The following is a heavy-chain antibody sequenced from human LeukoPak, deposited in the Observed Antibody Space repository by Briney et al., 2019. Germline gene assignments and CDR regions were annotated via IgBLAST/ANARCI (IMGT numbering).Heavy chain of an antibody. CDR2: ISAYNGNT. CDR3: ARDTYYYDSSGYYPGY. J-gene: IGHJ4*02. D-gene: IGHD3-22*01. CDR1: GYTFTSYG. Sequence: APVKVSCKASGYTFTSYGISWVRQAPGQGLEWMGWISAYNGNTNYAQKLQGRVTMTTDTSTSTDYMELRSLRSDDTAVYYCARDTYYYDSSGYYPGYWGQGTLVTVSS. V-gene: IGHV1-18*01.